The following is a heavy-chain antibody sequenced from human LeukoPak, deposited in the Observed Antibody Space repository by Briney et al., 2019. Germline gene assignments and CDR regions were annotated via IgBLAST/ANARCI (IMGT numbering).Heavy chain of an antibody. CDR1: GFTFSSYG. V-gene: IGHV3-33*01. CDR3: ARYSSSSFGLDP. D-gene: IGHD6-6*01. Sequence: TGGSLRLSCAASGFTFSSYGMHWVPQAPGKGLEWVAVIWYDGSNKYYADSVKGRFTISRDNSKNTLYLQMNSLRAEDTAVYYCARYSSSSFGLDPWGQGTLVTVSS. J-gene: IGHJ5*02. CDR2: IWYDGSNK.